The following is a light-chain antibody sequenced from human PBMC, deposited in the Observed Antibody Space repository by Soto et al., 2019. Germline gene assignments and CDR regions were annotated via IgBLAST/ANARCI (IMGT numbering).Light chain of an antibody. J-gene: IGLJ1*01. Sequence: QSALTQPDSVSGSPGQSITISCTGTSSDVGGYNYVSWYQQHPVKAPKLMIYYVSNRPSGVSNRFSGSKSGNTASLTISWLQADDEADYYCSSDTSSSPYLFGTGTKVTVL. V-gene: IGLV2-14*01. CDR1: SSDVGGYNY. CDR2: YVS. CDR3: SSDTSSSPYL.